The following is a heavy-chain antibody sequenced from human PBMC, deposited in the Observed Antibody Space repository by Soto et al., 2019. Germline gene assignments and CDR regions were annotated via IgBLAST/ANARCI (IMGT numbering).Heavy chain of an antibody. CDR1: GFTFSSYG. J-gene: IGHJ6*02. V-gene: IGHV3-30*18. D-gene: IGHD7-27*01. CDR3: AKDRKGLTSFYYYYGMDV. CDR2: ISYDGSNK. Sequence: GGSLRLSCAASGFTFSSYGMHWVRQAPGKGLEWVAVISYDGSNKYYADSVKGRFTISRDNSKNTLYLQMNSLRAEDTAVYYCAKDRKGLTSFYYYYGMDVWGQGTTVTVSS.